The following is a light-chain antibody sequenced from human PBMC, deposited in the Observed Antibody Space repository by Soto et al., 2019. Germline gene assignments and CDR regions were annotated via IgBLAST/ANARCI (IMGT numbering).Light chain of an antibody. CDR2: DAF. CDR1: QDINSY. CDR3: QQYDTFPVT. J-gene: IGKJ5*01. V-gene: IGKV1-33*01. Sequence: DIQMTQSASSLSASLGDRVTITWQASQDINSYLSWYQQRPGKAPKLLIYDAFTLETGVPSRFSGSLSGTDFTFTISSLQPEDFATYYCQQYDTFPVTFGQGTRLEIK.